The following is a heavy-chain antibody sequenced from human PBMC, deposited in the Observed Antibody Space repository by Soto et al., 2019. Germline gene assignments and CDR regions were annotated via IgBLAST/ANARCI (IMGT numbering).Heavy chain of an antibody. D-gene: IGHD6-19*01. V-gene: IGHV3-11*01. J-gene: IGHJ5*02. CDR1: VFTFIDYY. Sequence: GWSXRLSCSSSVFTFIDYYMSWIRHAPGKGLEWVSYISSSGSTIYYADSVKGRFTIYRDKAKNSLYLQMKSMRAEDTAVYYCERTSLYSSGNTGFWLETWGQGTLVTVSS. CDR3: ERTSLYSSGNTGFWLET. CDR2: ISSSGSTI.